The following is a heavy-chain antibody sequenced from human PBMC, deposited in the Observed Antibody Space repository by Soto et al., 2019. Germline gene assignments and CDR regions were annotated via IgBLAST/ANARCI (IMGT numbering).Heavy chain of an antibody. D-gene: IGHD2-21*02. V-gene: IGHV3-7*01. CDR2: IKQDGSEK. CDR3: ARDRRPVTVGR. CDR1: GFTFSNYW. J-gene: IGHJ4*02. Sequence: GGSLRLSCAASGFTFSNYWMIWVRQAPGKGLEWVANIKQDGSEKYYVDSVKGRFTISRDNAKNSVSLQMNSLGAEDTAVYYCARDRRPVTVGRWGQGTLVTVSS.